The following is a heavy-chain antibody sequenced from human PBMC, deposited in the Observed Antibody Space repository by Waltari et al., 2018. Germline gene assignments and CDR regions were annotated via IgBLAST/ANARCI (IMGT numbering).Heavy chain of an antibody. V-gene: IGHV4-39*07. CDR1: GVSISSSSYY. CDR3: AGYSYYYDSSGYYHDY. Sequence: QLQLQESVPGLVKPSETLSLTCTVPGVSISSSSYYWGSIRQPPGKGLEWIGSSYYSGSTYYNPSLKSRVTISVDTSKNQFSLKLSSVTAADTAVYYCAGYSYYYDSSGYYHDYWGQGTLVTVSS. D-gene: IGHD3-22*01. CDR2: SYYSGST. J-gene: IGHJ4*02.